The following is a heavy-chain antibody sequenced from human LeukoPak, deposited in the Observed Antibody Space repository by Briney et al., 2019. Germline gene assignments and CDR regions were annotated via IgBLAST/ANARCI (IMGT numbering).Heavy chain of an antibody. Sequence: GGSLRLSCAASRFTFRSYWMAWVRQAPGKGLKWVANIKYDESEKYYADSVKGRFTISRDNAKSSLYLQMNSLRAEDTAVYYCARDNDGDLDYWGQGTLVTVSS. J-gene: IGHJ4*02. V-gene: IGHV3-7*01. D-gene: IGHD4-17*01. CDR2: IKYDESEK. CDR3: ARDNDGDLDY. CDR1: RFTFRSYW.